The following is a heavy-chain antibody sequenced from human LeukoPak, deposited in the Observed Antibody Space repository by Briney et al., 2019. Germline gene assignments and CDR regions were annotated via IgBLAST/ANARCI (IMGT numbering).Heavy chain of an antibody. CDR1: GYTLTELS. CDR3: ATVGGSGWYDFDY. CDR2: FDPEDGET. D-gene: IGHD6-19*01. J-gene: IGHJ4*02. V-gene: IGHV1-24*01. Sequence: ASVKVSCKVSGYTLTELSMHWVRQAPGKGLEWMGGFDPEDGETVYAQKFQGGVTMTEDTSTDTAYMELSSLRSEDTAVYYCATVGGSGWYDFDYWGQGTLVTVSS.